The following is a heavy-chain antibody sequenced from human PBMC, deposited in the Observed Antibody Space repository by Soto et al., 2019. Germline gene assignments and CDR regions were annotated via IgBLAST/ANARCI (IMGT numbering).Heavy chain of an antibody. D-gene: IGHD6-19*01. J-gene: IGHJ6*02. V-gene: IGHV4-31*02. CDR1: GGSISSGGYY. CDR3: ARISLAVAGLTGYYYYGMDV. CDR2: VYYSGST. Sequence: SETLSLTCTVSGGSISSGGYYWSWIRQHPGKGLDWIGYVYYSGSTYYNPSLKSRVTISVDTSKNQFSLKLSSVTAADTAVYYCARISLAVAGLTGYYYYGMDVWGQGTTVTVSS.